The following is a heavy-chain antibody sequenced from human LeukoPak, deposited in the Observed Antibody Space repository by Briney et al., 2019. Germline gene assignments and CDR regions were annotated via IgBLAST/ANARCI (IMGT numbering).Heavy chain of an antibody. D-gene: IGHD3-10*01. CDR3: ARHFKRERITMVRGGSMDV. V-gene: IGHV3-21*01. J-gene: IGHJ6*03. CDR1: GFTFSSYS. Sequence: GGSLRLSCAASGFTFSSYSMNWVRQAPGKGLEWVSSISSSSSYIYYADSVKGRFTISRDNAKNSLYLQMNSLRAEDTAVYYCARHFKRERITMVRGGSMDVWGKGTTVTISS. CDR2: ISSSSSYI.